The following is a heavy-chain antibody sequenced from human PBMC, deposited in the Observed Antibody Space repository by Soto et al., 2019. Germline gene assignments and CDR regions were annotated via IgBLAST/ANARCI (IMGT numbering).Heavy chain of an antibody. V-gene: IGHV3-66*01. J-gene: IGHJ4*02. CDR3: AREDRGYSSSWYEAESREYYFDY. CDR2: IYSGGST. Sequence: EVQLVESGGGLVQPGGSLRLSCAASGFTVSSNYMSWVRQAPGKGLEWVSVIYSGGSTYYADSVKGRFTISRDNSKNTLYLQMNSLRAEDTAVYYCAREDRGYSSSWYEAESREYYFDYWGQGTLVTVSS. D-gene: IGHD6-13*01. CDR1: GFTVSSNY.